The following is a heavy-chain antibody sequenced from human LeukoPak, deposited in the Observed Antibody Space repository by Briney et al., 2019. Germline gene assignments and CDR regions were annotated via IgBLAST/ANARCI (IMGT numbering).Heavy chain of an antibody. Sequence: ASVKVSCKVSGYTLTELSMHWVRQAPGQGLEWMGWINPNSGGTNYAQKFQGRVTMTRDTSISTAYMELSRLRSDDTAVYYCARGRHMTTVTTYYMDVWGKGTTVTVSS. CDR3: ARGRHMTTVTTYYMDV. V-gene: IGHV1-2*02. CDR2: INPNSGGT. D-gene: IGHD4-17*01. J-gene: IGHJ6*03. CDR1: GYTLTELS.